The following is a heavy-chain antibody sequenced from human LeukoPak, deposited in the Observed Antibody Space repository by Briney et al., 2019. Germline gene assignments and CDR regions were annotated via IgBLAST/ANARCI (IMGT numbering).Heavy chain of an antibody. J-gene: IGHJ4*02. Sequence: SETLSLTCTVSGGSISSYYCSWIRQPAGKGLEWIGRIYSSGSTNYNPSLKSRVTMSVDTSKNQFSLNLRSVTAADTAVYYCARVDTDVWYFDYWGQGNLVTVSS. CDR2: IYSSGST. V-gene: IGHV4-4*07. D-gene: IGHD5-18*01. CDR3: ARVDTDVWYFDY. CDR1: GGSISSYY.